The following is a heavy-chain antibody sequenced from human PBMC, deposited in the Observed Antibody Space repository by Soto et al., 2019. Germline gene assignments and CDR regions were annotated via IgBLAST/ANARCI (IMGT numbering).Heavy chain of an antibody. D-gene: IGHD3-10*01. CDR2: ISAYNGNT. Sequence: ASVKVSCKASGYTFTSYGISWVRQAPGQGLEWMGWISAYNGNTNYAQKLQGRVTMTTDTSTSTAYMELRSLRSDDTAVYYCTLYMDYYGSGSPWTLDYWGQGTLVTVSS. J-gene: IGHJ4*02. CDR1: GYTFTSYG. V-gene: IGHV1-18*01. CDR3: TLYMDYYGSGSPWTLDY.